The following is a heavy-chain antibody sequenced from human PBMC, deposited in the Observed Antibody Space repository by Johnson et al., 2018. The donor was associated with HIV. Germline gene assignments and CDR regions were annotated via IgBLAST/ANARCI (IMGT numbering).Heavy chain of an antibody. CDR1: GFTFRSFD. Sequence: QVQLVESGGGVVQPGGSLRLSCAASGFTFRSFDIHWVRQAPGKGPEWVALVRFDGTKEYYADSVKGRFTISSDNAKNSLYPQMNSLRAEDTGLYYCAGDSPYYYDSSGRQNDAFDIWGQGTTVTVSS. CDR2: VRFDGTKE. J-gene: IGHJ3*02. CDR3: AGDSPYYYDSSGRQNDAFDI. D-gene: IGHD3-22*01. V-gene: IGHV3-33*08.